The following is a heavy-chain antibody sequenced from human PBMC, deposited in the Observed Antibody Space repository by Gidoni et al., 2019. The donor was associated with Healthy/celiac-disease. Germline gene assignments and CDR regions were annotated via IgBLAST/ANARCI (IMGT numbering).Heavy chain of an antibody. CDR3: AKDTEWELYYFDY. Sequence: QVQLVESWGGVVQPGRSLRLSCAASGFTFISYGMHWVREAPGKGREWDAVISYDGSNKYYADSVKSRFTISRDNSKNTLYLQMNSLRAEDTAVYYCAKDTEWELYYFDYWGQGTLVTVSS. V-gene: IGHV3-30*18. D-gene: IGHD1-26*01. J-gene: IGHJ4*02. CDR2: ISYDGSNK. CDR1: GFTFISYG.